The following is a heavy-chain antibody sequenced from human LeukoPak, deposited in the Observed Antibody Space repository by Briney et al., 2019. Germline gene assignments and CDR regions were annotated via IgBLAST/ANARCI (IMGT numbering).Heavy chain of an antibody. CDR3: AKKTTSSGAAY. CDR1: GFTFSSYG. D-gene: IGHD4/OR15-4a*01. J-gene: IGHJ4*02. Sequence: GGSLRLSCAASGFTFSSYGMHWVRQAPGKGLEWVSVVDRGGSTYYADSVKGRFSISRDNSKNTVYLQMNSLRAEDTAVYYCAKKTTSSGAAYWGQGTLVTVSS. CDR2: VDRGGST. V-gene: IGHV3-66*01.